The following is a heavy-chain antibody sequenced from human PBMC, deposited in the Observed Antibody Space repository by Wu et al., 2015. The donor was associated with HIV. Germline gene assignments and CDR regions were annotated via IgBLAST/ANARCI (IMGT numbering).Heavy chain of an antibody. D-gene: IGHD5-12*01. V-gene: IGHV1-18*04. J-gene: IGHJ5*02. Sequence: QVHLVQSGAEVKKPGASVKVSCKASGYTITGYFLHWVRQAPGQALEWMGWISANNGDTSYAQKFQGRVTVTTDTSTTTSYMELRSLKSDDTAIYYCAREGVDAFHPWGQGTLVTVSS. CDR1: GYTITGYF. CDR3: AREGVDAFHP. CDR2: ISANNGDT.